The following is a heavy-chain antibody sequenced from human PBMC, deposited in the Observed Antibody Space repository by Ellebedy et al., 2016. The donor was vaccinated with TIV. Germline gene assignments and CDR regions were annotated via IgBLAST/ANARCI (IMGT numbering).Heavy chain of an antibody. J-gene: IGHJ4*02. CDR2: IAYSGRT. D-gene: IGHD6-19*01. CDR1: GGSISSSSYY. Sequence: MPSETLSLTCTVSGGSISSSSYYWGCIRQPPGKGLEWIGSIAYSGRTYYNPSLKSRVTISVDTSKNQFSLKLSSVTAADTAVYYCARQGHSSGWYVGEYYFDYWGQGTLVTVSS. V-gene: IGHV4-39*01. CDR3: ARQGHSSGWYVGEYYFDY.